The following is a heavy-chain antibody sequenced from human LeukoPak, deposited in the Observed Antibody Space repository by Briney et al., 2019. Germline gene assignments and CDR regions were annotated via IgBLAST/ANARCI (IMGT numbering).Heavy chain of an antibody. CDR1: GFTFSSYS. J-gene: IGHJ3*02. D-gene: IGHD3-3*01. V-gene: IGHV3-21*01. Sequence: GGSLRLSCAASGFTFSSYSMNWVRQAPGKGLEWVSSISSSSSYIYYADSVKGRFTISRDNAKNSLYLQMNSLRAEDTAVYYCARDFRDTDYDFWSGYYNPKTDDAFDIWGQGTMVTVSS. CDR3: ARDFRDTDYDFWSGYYNPKTDDAFDI. CDR2: ISSSSSYI.